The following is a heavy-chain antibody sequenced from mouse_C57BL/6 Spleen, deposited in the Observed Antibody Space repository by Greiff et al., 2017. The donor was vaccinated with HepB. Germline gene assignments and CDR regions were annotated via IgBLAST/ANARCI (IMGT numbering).Heavy chain of an antibody. D-gene: IGHD2-1*01. CDR1: GFTFSDYG. V-gene: IGHV5-17*01. CDR3: ERGGYYGYYDFGG. CDR2: ISSGSSTT. J-gene: IGHJ2*01. Sequence: EVQLMESGGGLVKPGGSLKLSCAASGFTFSDYGMHWVRQAPEKGLEWVAYISSGSSTTYYADTVKGRFTIARDNAKNTLFLQRTSLRSEDTAMYYGERGGYYGYYDFGGSGQSTTLTVAS.